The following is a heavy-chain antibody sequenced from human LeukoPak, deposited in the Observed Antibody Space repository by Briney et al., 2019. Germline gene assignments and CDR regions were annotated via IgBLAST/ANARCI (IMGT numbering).Heavy chain of an antibody. V-gene: IGHV4-39*01. Sequence: PSETLSLTCSVSGGSIVSNVCYWGWIRQPPGKVLEWIGTVYYTGRVYYNPSLKSRVTISADTSKNQFSLNLSSVTAADTAIYYCVRLDKGGIDSSGYPFDYWGQGTLVTVSS. CDR1: GGSIVSNVCY. D-gene: IGHD3-22*01. J-gene: IGHJ4*02. CDR3: VRLDKGGIDSSGYPFDY. CDR2: VYYTGRV.